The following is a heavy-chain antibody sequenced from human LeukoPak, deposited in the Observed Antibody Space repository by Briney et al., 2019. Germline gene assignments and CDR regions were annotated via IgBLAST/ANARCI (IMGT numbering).Heavy chain of an antibody. CDR2: INPNIGST. V-gene: IGHV1-2*02. CDR3: ARMVPVRDGLNIIDY. J-gene: IGHJ4*02. D-gene: IGHD5-24*01. CDR1: GYTFTRYY. Sequence: AAVKVSCKASGYTFTRYYMHWVRQAPAQGLEWMGWINPNIGSTNYAQKFQGRVTMLTYTSISTAYMELSRLRSDDTAVYYCARMVPVRDGLNIIDYWGQGCLVSVP.